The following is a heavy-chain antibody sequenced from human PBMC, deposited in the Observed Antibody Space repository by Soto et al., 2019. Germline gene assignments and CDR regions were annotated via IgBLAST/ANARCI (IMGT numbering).Heavy chain of an antibody. J-gene: IGHJ4*02. D-gene: IGHD2-8*02. CDR2: INHSGST. CDR1: GGSFSGYY. V-gene: IGHV4-34*01. Sequence: QVQLQQWGAGLLKPSETLSLTCAVYGGSFSGYYWTWIRQPPGTGLEWIGEINHSGSTNYNPSLKXRXTXPXXPSRNQFSLKLTSVTAADTAVYYCARDKITGLFDYWGQGTLVTVSS. CDR3: ARDKITGLFDY.